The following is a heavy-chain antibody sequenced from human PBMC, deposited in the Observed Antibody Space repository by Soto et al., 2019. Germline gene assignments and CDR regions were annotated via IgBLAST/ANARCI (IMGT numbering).Heavy chain of an antibody. V-gene: IGHV1-69*05. D-gene: IGHD5-18*01. CDR1: GGSFSSFA. Sequence: SVKVSCKASGGSFSSFAFSWVRQAPGQGLEWMGGVIPMFGSANYAQGFLGRLTMTTDTSTTTAYMELTNLKSDDTALYYCAYVSGYSTGDYSFDVWGQGTPVTVSS. J-gene: IGHJ4*02. CDR3: AYVSGYSTGDYSFDV. CDR2: VIPMFGSA.